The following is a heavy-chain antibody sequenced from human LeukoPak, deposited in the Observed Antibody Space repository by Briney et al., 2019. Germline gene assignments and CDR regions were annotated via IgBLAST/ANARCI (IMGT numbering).Heavy chain of an antibody. CDR1: GASISSYY. CDR3: AREDILTGYYHY. Sequence: PAETLSLTRTVSGASISSYYWSWIRQPAGKGLEWIGRIYTSGSTNYNPSLKSRVTMSVDTSKNQFSLKLSSVTAADTAVYYCAREDILTGYYHYWGQGTLVTVSS. J-gene: IGHJ4*02. CDR2: IYTSGST. D-gene: IGHD3-9*01. V-gene: IGHV4-4*07.